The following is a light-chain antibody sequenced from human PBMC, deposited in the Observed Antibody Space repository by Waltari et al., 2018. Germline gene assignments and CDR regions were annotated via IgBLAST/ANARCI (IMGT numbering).Light chain of an antibody. Sequence: QSALTQPASVSGSPGQSITISCTGASSAIGRYNFVSWYQQHPGKAPQLIVYDVFYRPSGVSNRFSASKSGNTASLTISGLQAEDEADYYCCSYAGSYTWVFGGGTKLTVL. CDR2: DVF. CDR3: CSYAGSYTWV. CDR1: SSAIGRYNF. V-gene: IGLV2-23*02. J-gene: IGLJ3*02.